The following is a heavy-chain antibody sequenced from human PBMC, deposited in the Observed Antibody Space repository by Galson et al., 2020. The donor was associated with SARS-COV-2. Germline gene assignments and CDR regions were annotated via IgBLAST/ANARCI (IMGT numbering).Heavy chain of an antibody. CDR3: ASGIVVVPAAPLVY. Sequence: ASVKVSCKASGYTFTSYGISWVRQAPGQGLEWMGWISAYNGNTNYAQKLQGRVTMTTDTSTSTAYMELRSLRSDDTAVYYRASGIVVVPAAPLVYWGQGTLVTVSS. V-gene: IGHV1-18*01. CDR2: ISAYNGNT. CDR1: GYTFTSYG. J-gene: IGHJ4*02. D-gene: IGHD2-2*01.